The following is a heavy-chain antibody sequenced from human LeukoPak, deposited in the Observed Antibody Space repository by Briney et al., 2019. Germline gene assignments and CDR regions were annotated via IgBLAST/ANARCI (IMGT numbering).Heavy chain of an antibody. CDR1: AGSISSFY. J-gene: IGHJ5*02. CDR2: IYYSGST. CDR3: ARHVPGYCSGGSCFNWFDP. V-gene: IGHV4-59*08. D-gene: IGHD2-15*01. Sequence: SETLSLTCTVSAGSISSFYWSWIRQPPGKGLEWIGYIYYSGSTNYNPSLKSRVTISVDTSKNLFSLKLSSVTAADTAVYYCARHVPGYCSGGSCFNWFDPWGQGTLVTVSS.